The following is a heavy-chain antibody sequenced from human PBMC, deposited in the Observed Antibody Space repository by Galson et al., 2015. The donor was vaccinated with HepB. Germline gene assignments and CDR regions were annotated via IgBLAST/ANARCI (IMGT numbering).Heavy chain of an antibody. D-gene: IGHD2-8*02. V-gene: IGHV3-23*01. CDR3: AKDLPHTA. CDR2: IVGSGAST. CDR1: RFTFSSYV. J-gene: IGHJ5*02. Sequence: SLRLSCAASRFTFSSYVMYWVRQAPGKGLEWVSAIVGSGASTYYADPVKGRFTISRDNSKNTLYLQMNSLRAEDTAVYYCAKDLPHTAWGQGTLVTVSS.